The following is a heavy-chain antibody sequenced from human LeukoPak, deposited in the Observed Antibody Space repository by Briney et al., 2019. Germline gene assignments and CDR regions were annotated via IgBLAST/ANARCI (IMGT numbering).Heavy chain of an antibody. J-gene: IGHJ4*02. CDR1: GYTFTSYD. CDR2: MNPNSGNT. Sequence: ASVKVSCKASGYTFTSYDINWVRQATGQGLEWMVWMNPNSGNTGYAQKFQGRVTITRNTSISTAYMELSSLRSEDTAVYYCARGIGITGTTRVDYWGQGTLVTVSS. CDR3: ARGIGITGTTRVDY. V-gene: IGHV1-8*03. D-gene: IGHD1-7*01.